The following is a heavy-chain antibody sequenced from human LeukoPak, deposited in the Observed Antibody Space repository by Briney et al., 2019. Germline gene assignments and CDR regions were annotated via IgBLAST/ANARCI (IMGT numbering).Heavy chain of an antibody. D-gene: IGHD6-19*01. Sequence: TGGSLRLSCAASEFIFSSYSMNWVRQAPGKGLEWVSSISRSSNYIYYADSVKGRFTVSRDNAKDSLYLQMNSLRAEDTALYYCATTYSSAWYAYWGQGTLVAVSS. CDR2: ISRSSNYI. CDR3: ATTYSSAWYAY. CDR1: EFIFSSYS. V-gene: IGHV3-21*04. J-gene: IGHJ4*02.